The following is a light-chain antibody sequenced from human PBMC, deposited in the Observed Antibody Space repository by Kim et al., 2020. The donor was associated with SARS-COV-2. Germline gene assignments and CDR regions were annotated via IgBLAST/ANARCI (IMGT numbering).Light chain of an antibody. CDR3: QQSYSTPFA. V-gene: IGKV1-39*01. J-gene: IGKJ4*01. CDR2: AAS. Sequence: DNQMTQSPSSLSASVGDRVTITCRASQSISSYLNWYQQKPGKAPKLLIYAASSLQSGVPSRFSGSGSGTDFTLTISSLQPEDFATYYFQQSYSTPFAFGGGTKVDIK. CDR1: QSISSY.